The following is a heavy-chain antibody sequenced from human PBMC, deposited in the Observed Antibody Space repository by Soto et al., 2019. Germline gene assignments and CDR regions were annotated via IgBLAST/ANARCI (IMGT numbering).Heavy chain of an antibody. D-gene: IGHD3-3*01. V-gene: IGHV3-23*01. CDR3: AKDFYDFWSGYYLGSTQKAWAF. CDR2: ISGSGGST. J-gene: IGHJ4*02. CDR1: GGTSRSYA. Sequence: RHWNGVAGGTSRSYARSRVRKTTGKGLEWVSAISGSGGSTYYADSVKGRFTISRDNSKNTLYLQMNSLRAEDTAVYYCAKDFYDFWSGYYLGSTQKAWAFWGQGTLVPVSS.